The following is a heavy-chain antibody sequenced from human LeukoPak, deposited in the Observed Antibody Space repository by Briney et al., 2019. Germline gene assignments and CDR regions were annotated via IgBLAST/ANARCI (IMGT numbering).Heavy chain of an antibody. V-gene: IGHV1-2*04. D-gene: IGHD1-1*01. CDR3: ARGGYNWNDVSGDYYYYAMDV. CDR1: GYTFTGYY. Sequence: ASVKVSCKASGYTFTGYYMHWVRQAPGQGLEWMGWINPNSGGTNYAQKFQGWVTMTRDTSISTAYMELSRLRSDDTAVYYCARGGYNWNDVSGDYYYYAMDVWGKGTTVTVSS. CDR2: INPNSGGT. J-gene: IGHJ6*04.